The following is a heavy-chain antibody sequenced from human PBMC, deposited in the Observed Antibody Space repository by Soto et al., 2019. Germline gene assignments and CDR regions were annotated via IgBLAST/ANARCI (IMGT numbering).Heavy chain of an antibody. Sequence: SQTLSLTCVISGDSVSSFGACWNWIRQSPSRGFEWLGSIYYRSKWFYDYAASVRSRVAINPDTSRNQFSLQMNSLTVEDTAVYCCVRMKCSGDTCLDGLDVWGQGTTVTVSS. CDR1: GDSVSSFGAC. D-gene: IGHD6-25*01. CDR3: VRMKCSGDTCLDGLDV. CDR2: IYYRSKWFY. J-gene: IGHJ6*02. V-gene: IGHV6-1*01.